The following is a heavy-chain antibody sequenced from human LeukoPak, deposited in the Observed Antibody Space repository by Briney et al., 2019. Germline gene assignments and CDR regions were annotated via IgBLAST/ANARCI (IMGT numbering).Heavy chain of an antibody. V-gene: IGHV4-39*06. CDR3: ARERLGSDHRVYDY. Sequence: SETLSLTCTVSGGSISSSSYYWGWIRQPPGKGLEWIGSIYYSGSTYYNPSLKSRVTISVDTSKNQFPLKLSSVTAADTAVYYCARERLGSDHRVYDYWGQGTLVTVSS. CDR2: IYYSGST. D-gene: IGHD1-14*01. J-gene: IGHJ4*02. CDR1: GGSISSSSYY.